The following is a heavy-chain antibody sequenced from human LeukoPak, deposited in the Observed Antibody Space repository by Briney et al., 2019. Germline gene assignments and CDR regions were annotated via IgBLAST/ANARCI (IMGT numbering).Heavy chain of an antibody. Sequence: PSETLSLTCTVSGGSISSYYWSWIRQPPGKGLEWIGFINNSGSTNSNPSLKSRVTISVDTSKNQFSLKLNSVTAADTAVYYCASAAWFGELFVFDYWGQRTLVTVSS. V-gene: IGHV4-59*01. D-gene: IGHD3-10*01. J-gene: IGHJ4*02. CDR2: INNSGST. CDR1: GGSISSYY. CDR3: ASAAWFGELFVFDY.